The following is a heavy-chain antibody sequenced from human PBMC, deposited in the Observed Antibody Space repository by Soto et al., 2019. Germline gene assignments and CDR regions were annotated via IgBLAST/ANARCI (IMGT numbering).Heavy chain of an antibody. CDR3: ARIRGYDILPPYYYYGMDV. CDR1: GFSLSTSGMC. Sequence: SGPTLVNPTQTLTLTCTFSGFSLSTSGMCVSWIRQPPGKAREWLALIDWDDDKYYSTSLKTRLTISKDTSKNQVVLTMTNMVPVDTATYYCARIRGYDILPPYYYYGMDVWGKGTSVTVPS. D-gene: IGHD3-9*01. J-gene: IGHJ6*04. V-gene: IGHV2-70*01. CDR2: IDWDDDK.